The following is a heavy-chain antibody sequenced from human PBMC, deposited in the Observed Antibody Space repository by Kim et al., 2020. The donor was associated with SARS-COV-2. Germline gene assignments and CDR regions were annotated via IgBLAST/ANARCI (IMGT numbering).Heavy chain of an antibody. V-gene: IGHV3-53*01. J-gene: IGHJ3*02. Sequence: GSLRLSCAASGFTVSSNYMSWVRQAPGKGLEWVSVIYSGGSTYYADSVKGRFTISRDNSKNTLYLQMNSLRAEDTAVYYCARGDYGDYIDAFDIWGQGTMVTVSS. CDR1: GFTVSSNY. D-gene: IGHD4-17*01. CDR2: IYSGGST. CDR3: ARGDYGDYIDAFDI.